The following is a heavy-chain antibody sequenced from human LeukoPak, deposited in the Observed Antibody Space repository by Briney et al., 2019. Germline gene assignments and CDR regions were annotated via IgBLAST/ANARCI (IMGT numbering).Heavy chain of an antibody. D-gene: IGHD2/OR15-2a*01. CDR3: ARDVSDEYDIASRIHLDF. CDR1: EFTFSRYW. CDR2: IKKDGSNK. J-gene: IGHJ4*02. Sequence: GGPLRLSCAASEFTFSRYWMTWVRQAPGKGLELVANIKKDGSNKNYVDSVEGRFTISIDNAKNSLYMQMNILRVEDTAVYYCARDVSDEYDIASRIHLDFWGRGSLVTVSS. V-gene: IGHV3-7*01.